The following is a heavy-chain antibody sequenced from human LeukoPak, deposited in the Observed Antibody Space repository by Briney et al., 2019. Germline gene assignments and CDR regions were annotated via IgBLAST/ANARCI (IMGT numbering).Heavy chain of an antibody. D-gene: IGHD6-19*01. Sequence: SETLSLTCTVSGGSISSYYWSWIRQPPGKGLEWIGYIYYSGSTNYNPSLKSRVTISVDTSKNQFSLKLSSVTAADTAVYYCAKGPVMWPVWYFDLWGRGTLVTVSS. CDR2: IYYSGST. J-gene: IGHJ2*01. CDR3: AKGPVMWPVWYFDL. CDR1: GGSISSYY. V-gene: IGHV4-59*01.